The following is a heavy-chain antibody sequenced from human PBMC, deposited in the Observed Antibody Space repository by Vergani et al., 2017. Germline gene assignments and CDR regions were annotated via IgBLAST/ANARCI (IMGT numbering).Heavy chain of an antibody. Sequence: QVQLVQSGAEVKKPGASVKVSCKASGYTFTSYGISWVRQAPGQGLEWMGWISAYNGNTNYEQKLQGRVTMTTDTSTSTAYMELRSLRSDDTAVYYCARDIVVVPAAMSNWFDPWGQGTLVTVSS. V-gene: IGHV1-18*04. J-gene: IGHJ5*02. CDR3: ARDIVVVPAAMSNWFDP. CDR2: ISAYNGNT. D-gene: IGHD2-2*01. CDR1: GYTFTSYG.